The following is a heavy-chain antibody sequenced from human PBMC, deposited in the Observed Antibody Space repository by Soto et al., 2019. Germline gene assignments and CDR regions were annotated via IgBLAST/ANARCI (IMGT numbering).Heavy chain of an antibody. J-gene: IGHJ6*02. CDR1: GGSISSYY. CDR2: IYYSGST. CDR3: ARDRNYGSGSYYRGYGMDV. Sequence: SETLSLTCTVSGGSISSYYWSWIRQPPGKGLEWIGYIYYSGSTNYNPSLKSRVTISVDTSKNQFSLKLSSVTAADTAVYYCARDRNYGSGSYYRGYGMDVWGQGTTVTVSS. D-gene: IGHD3-10*01. V-gene: IGHV4-59*01.